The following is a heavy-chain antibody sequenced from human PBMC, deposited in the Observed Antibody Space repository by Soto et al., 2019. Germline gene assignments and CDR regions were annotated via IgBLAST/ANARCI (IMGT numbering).Heavy chain of an antibody. CDR3: ARENNWNPFDY. CDR2: ISGHNGNT. CDR1: GYTLTNYD. D-gene: IGHD1-20*01. J-gene: IGHJ4*02. V-gene: IGHV1-18*04. Sequence: VASVKVSCTASGYTLTNYDISWVRQAPGQGLEWMGWISGHNGNTNYAQKLQGRVTMTTDTSTSTAYMELRSLRSDDTAVYYCARENNWNPFDYWGQGTLVTVSS.